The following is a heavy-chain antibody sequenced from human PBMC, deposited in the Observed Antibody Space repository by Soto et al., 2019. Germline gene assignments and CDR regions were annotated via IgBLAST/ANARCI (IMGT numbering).Heavy chain of an antibody. CDR3: ATPSVNCSGGSCYYFDY. CDR1: GYTFTSYA. V-gene: IGHV1-3*01. J-gene: IGHJ4*02. D-gene: IGHD2-15*01. CDR2: INAGNGNT. Sequence: ASVKVSCKASGYTFTSYAMHWVRQAPGQRLEWMGWINAGNGNTKYSQKFQGRVTITRDTSASTAYMELSSLRSEDTAVYYCATPSVNCSGGSCYYFDYWGQGTLVTVS.